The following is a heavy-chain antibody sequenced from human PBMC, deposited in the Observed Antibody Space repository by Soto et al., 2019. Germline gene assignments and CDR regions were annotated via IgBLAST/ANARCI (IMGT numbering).Heavy chain of an antibody. V-gene: IGHV1-24*01. Sequence: ASVKVSCKASGYTFTSYYMHWVRQAPGQGLEWMGRIDPEDGETSYAQKFQGRVTMTEDTSTDTAYMELSSLRSEDTAVYYCATDSWYCSGGSCYEKFDYWGQGTLVTVSS. CDR3: ATDSWYCSGGSCYEKFDY. CDR1: GYTFTSYY. CDR2: IDPEDGET. D-gene: IGHD2-15*01. J-gene: IGHJ4*02.